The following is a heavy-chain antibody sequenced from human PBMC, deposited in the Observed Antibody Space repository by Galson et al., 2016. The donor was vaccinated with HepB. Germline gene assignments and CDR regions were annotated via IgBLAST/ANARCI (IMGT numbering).Heavy chain of an antibody. D-gene: IGHD6-19*01. V-gene: IGHV3-23*01. CDR3: AKDRYARGWYGYYGLDV. J-gene: IGHJ6*02. CDR2: ISDRGSNT. CDR1: GFAFRNYA. Sequence: SLRLSCAASGFAFRNYAMVWVRQAPGRGVEWVSGISDRGSNTYYADSEKGRFTISRDNPKNTLYLQMSSLTTEDTAIYYCAKDRYARGWYGYYGLDVWGPGTTVTVSS.